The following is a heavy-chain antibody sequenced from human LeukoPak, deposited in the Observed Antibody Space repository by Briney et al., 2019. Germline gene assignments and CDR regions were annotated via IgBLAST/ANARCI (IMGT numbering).Heavy chain of an antibody. J-gene: IGHJ6*03. CDR2: ISYDGNNK. CDR1: GFTFSNFA. Sequence: GGSLRLSCAASGFTFSNFAMHWVRQAPGKGLEWVAIISYDGNNKYYADSVKGRFTIVRDNSRTTLYLQMNSLRAEDTAVYYCARDAVDTAMGYYYYYMDVWGKGTTVTVSS. D-gene: IGHD5-18*01. CDR3: ARDAVDTAMGYYYYYMDV. V-gene: IGHV3-30-3*01.